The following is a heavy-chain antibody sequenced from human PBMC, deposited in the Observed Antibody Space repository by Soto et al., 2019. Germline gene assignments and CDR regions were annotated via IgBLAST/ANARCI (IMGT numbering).Heavy chain of an antibody. D-gene: IGHD5-12*01. CDR1: NGSISTYY. V-gene: IGHV4-59*01. J-gene: IGHJ4*02. CDR2: IYYTGSP. Sequence: SETLSLTCTVSNGSISTYYWSWIRQPPGRSLEWIGHIYYTGSPTYNPSLKSRVTISENTSKKTVSLTLISVTAEDTAVYYCARSRSTRQPFDYWGRGTLVTVSS. CDR3: ARSRSTRQPFDY.